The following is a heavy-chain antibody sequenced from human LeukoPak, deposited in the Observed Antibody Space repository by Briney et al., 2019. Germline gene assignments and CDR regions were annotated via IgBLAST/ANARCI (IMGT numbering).Heavy chain of an antibody. CDR2: IYYSGST. CDR1: GGSISRGAYY. D-gene: IGHD3-3*01. J-gene: IGHJ3*02. CDR3: AYYDFWSGDPAFDI. Sequence: SETLSLTCTVSGGSISRGAYYWSWIRQPPGKGLEWIGYIYYSGSTYYNPSLKSRVTISVDTSKNQFSLKLSSVTAADTAVYYCAYYDFWSGDPAFDIWGQGTMVTVSS. V-gene: IGHV4-30-4*08.